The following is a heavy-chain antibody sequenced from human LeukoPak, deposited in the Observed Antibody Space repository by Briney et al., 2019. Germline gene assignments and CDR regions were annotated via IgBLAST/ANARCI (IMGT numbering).Heavy chain of an antibody. CDR2: IYPGDSDT. J-gene: IGHJ6*02. V-gene: IGHV5-51*01. CDR1: GYSFTSYW. CDR3: ARHSYCSSTTCYYYYGMDV. D-gene: IGHD2-2*01. Sequence: GESLKISCKGSGYSFTSYWIGWVRQVPGKGLEWMGIIYPGDSDTRYSPSYQGQVTISADKSISTAYLQWSSLKASDTAVYYCARHSYCSSTTCYYYYGMDVWSQGTTVTVSS.